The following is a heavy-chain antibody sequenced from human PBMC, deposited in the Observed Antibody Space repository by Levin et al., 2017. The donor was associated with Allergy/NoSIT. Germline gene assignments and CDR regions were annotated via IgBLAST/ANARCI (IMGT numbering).Heavy chain of an antibody. V-gene: IGHV4-39*01. D-gene: IGHD6-19*01. CDR1: GASISSTNYY. CDR2: IYHGGST. J-gene: IGHJ4*02. Sequence: SETLSLTCTVSGASISSTNYYWAWIRQTPGKGLEWIGSIYHGGSTYHNPSLTRRLTISVDTSKNQFSLNLDSVTATDSAVYFCARHAGYSSGWNYFDLWGRGTLVTVSS. CDR3: ARHAGYSSGWNYFDL.